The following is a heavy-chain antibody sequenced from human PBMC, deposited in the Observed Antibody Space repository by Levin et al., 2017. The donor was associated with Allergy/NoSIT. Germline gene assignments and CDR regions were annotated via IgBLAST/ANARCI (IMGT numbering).Heavy chain of an antibody. CDR2: ITSSSSTI. CDR3: ARAAREYSSGWYGANFDY. J-gene: IGHJ4*02. D-gene: IGHD6-19*01. CDR1: GFTFSSYS. Sequence: PGGSLRLSCAASGFTFSSYSMNWVRQAPGKGLEWVPYITSSSSTIYYADSVKGRFTISRDNAKNSLYLQMNSLGDEDTAVYYCARAAREYSSGWYGANFDYWGQGTLVTVSS. V-gene: IGHV3-48*02.